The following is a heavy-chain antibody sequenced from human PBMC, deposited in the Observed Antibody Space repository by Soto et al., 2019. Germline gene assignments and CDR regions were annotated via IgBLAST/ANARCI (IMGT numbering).Heavy chain of an antibody. V-gene: IGHV3-23*01. CDR1: GFTPTTTP. D-gene: IGHD3-9*01. CDR2: ISGTASRT. Sequence: PGGSLRLSCAGSGFTPTTTPLSWVRQPPGKGLEWVTTISGTASRTYYVGSVKGRFFISRDNSKNTVTLQMNNLTVDDTAVYYCATSFRYFDNWGQGTRVTVSS. CDR3: ATSFRYFDN. J-gene: IGHJ4*02.